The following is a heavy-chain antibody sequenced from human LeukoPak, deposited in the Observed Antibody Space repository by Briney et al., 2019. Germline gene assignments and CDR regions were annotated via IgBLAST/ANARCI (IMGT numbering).Heavy chain of an antibody. CDR3: ARGNYYDSKRYFQH. J-gene: IGHJ1*01. Sequence: SETLSLTCTVSGGSISTSNYYWGWIRQPPGKGLEWIGNIFYSGSTYYSPSLKSRVTISVDTSKNQFSLKLSSVTAADTAVYYCARGNYYDSKRYFQHWGQGTLVTVSS. CDR2: IFYSGST. D-gene: IGHD3-22*01. V-gene: IGHV4-39*07. CDR1: GGSISTSNYY.